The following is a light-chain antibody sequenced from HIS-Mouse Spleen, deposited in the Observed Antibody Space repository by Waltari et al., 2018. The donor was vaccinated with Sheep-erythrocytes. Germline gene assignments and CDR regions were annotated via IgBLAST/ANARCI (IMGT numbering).Light chain of an antibody. CDR1: KLGDKY. CDR3: QAWDSSTVV. J-gene: IGLJ2*01. V-gene: IGLV3-1*01. CDR2: QDS. Sequence: SYDLTQPPSVSVSPGQTASITCTGDKLGDKYACWYHQKPGHSPVLVIYQDSKRPSGIPERFSGSNSGNTATLTISGTQAMDEADYYCQAWDSSTVVFGGGTKLTVL.